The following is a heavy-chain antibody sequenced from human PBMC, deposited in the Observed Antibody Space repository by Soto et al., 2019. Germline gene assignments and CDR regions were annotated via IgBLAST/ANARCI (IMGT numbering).Heavy chain of an antibody. Sequence: QVQLVQSGAEVKKPGSSVKVSCTASGGPFSSYAINWVRQAPGQGLEWMGVITPMFGAPHYAQNFKGRITLTADKSTNTAYMELSSLTSGDTAVYFCARVFTGRWFDTWGQGTLVTVSS. CDR2: ITPMFGAP. CDR3: ARVFTGRWFDT. J-gene: IGHJ5*02. D-gene: IGHD3-10*02. V-gene: IGHV1-69*06. CDR1: GGPFSSYA.